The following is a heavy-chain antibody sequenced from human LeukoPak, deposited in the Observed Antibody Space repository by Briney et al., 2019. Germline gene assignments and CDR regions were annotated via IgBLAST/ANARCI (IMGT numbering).Heavy chain of an antibody. V-gene: IGHV3-23*01. J-gene: IGHJ4*02. D-gene: IGHD3-10*01. CDR2: ISGSGGST. Sequence: AGASLRLSCAASGFTFSSYAMSWVRQAPGRGLEWVSAISGSGGSTYYADSVKGRFTISRDNSKNTLYLQMNSLRAEDTAVYYCAKWSGEWPRVWGQGTLVTVSS. CDR1: GFTFSSYA. CDR3: AKWSGEWPRV.